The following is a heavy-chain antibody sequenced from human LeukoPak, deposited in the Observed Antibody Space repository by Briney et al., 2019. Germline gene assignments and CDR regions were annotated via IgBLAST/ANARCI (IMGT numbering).Heavy chain of an antibody. CDR3: ARVAPQWLAPIDY. CDR2: MNPNSGNS. D-gene: IGHD6-19*01. CDR1: GYTFTNFE. V-gene: IGHV1-8*03. Sequence: ASVKVSCKASGYTFTNFEVNWVRQAAGQGLEWMGWMNPNSGNSGFAQKFQGRVTITSDNPISTAYMEVSGLTPDDTAVYFCARVAPQWLAPIDYWGQGTLVIVSS. J-gene: IGHJ4*02.